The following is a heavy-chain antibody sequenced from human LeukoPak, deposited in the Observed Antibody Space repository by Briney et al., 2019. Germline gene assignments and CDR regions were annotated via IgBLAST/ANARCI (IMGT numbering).Heavy chain of an antibody. J-gene: IGHJ3*02. Sequence: GGSLRLSCAASGFTFSSYWMSWVRQAPGKGLEWVANIKQDGSEKYYVDSVKGRFTISRDNAKNSLYLQMNSLRAEDTAVYYCARDHPPGYSYSVSRGGNAFDIWGQGTMVTVSS. CDR1: GFTFSSYW. V-gene: IGHV3-7*01. CDR3: ARDHPPGYSYSVSRGGNAFDI. CDR2: IKQDGSEK. D-gene: IGHD5-18*01.